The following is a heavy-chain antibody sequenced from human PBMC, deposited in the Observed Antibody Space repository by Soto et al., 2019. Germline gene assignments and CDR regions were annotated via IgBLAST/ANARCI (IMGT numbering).Heavy chain of an antibody. CDR2: IYNSGST. D-gene: IGHD2-15*01. CDR3: ARHMWIKDVVAYDAFDI. V-gene: IGHV4-59*08. CDR1: GGSVSTYY. Sequence: QVQLQESGPGLVKPSETLSLTCTVSGGSVSTYYWSWIRQPPGKGLEWIAYIYNSGSTSYNPSLKSRVTISLDTSKSQLSLELTSVTAADTAVYYCARHMWIKDVVAYDAFDIWGQGTMVTVSS. J-gene: IGHJ3*02.